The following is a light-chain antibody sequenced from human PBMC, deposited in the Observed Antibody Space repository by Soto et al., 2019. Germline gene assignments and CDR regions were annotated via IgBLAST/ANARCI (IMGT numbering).Light chain of an antibody. CDR1: SSNIGSNT. CDR2: SND. CDR3: AAWDNNLNRPV. V-gene: IGLV1-44*01. J-gene: IGLJ2*01. Sequence: QAVVTQPPSPSGTPGQRVTISCSGSSSNIGSNTVNWYQQLPGTAPKLVIYSNDQRPSGVPDRFSGSKSGTSASLAISGLQSEDEADYYCAAWDNNLNRPVFGGGTQLTVL.